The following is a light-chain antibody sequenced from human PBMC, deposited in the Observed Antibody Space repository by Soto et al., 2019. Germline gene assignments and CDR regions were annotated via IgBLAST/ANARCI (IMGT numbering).Light chain of an antibody. CDR1: SSDIGDYNF. CDR3: SSYTSTSPPFL. CDR2: GVS. J-gene: IGLJ1*01. Sequence: QSALTQPASVSGSPAQSITISCTGSSSDIGDYNFVSWYQQRPGKAPKLMIYGVSLRPSGVSDRFSGSKSGNTASLTISGLQAEDEADYYCSSYTSTSPPFLFGTGTKLTVL. V-gene: IGLV2-14*01.